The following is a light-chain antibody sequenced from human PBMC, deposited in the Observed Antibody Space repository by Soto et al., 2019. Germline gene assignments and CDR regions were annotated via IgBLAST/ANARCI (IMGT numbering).Light chain of an antibody. CDR2: KAS. CDR1: QSISTW. V-gene: IGKV1-5*03. CDR3: KQYNSVSLLT. J-gene: IGKJ4*01. Sequence: DIQMTQSPSTLSASVGDRVTITCRASQSISTWLAWYQQKPGKAPKLLIYKASSLESGVPSRFSGSGSGTEFTRTISSLQPDDLETYYCKQYNSVSLLTFGGGTKVEIK.